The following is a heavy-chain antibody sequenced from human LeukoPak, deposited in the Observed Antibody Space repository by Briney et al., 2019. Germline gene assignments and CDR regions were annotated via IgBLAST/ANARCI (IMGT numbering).Heavy chain of an antibody. V-gene: IGHV3-48*01. CDR2: ISSSSSTI. CDR3: ARDPQQLALDDAFDI. Sequence: GGSLRLSCAASGFTFSSYSMNWVRQAPGKGLEWVSYISSSSSTIYYADSVKGRFTISRDNAKNSLHLQMNSLRAEDTAVYYCARDPQQLALDDAFDIWGQGTMVTVSS. J-gene: IGHJ3*02. D-gene: IGHD6-13*01. CDR1: GFTFSSYS.